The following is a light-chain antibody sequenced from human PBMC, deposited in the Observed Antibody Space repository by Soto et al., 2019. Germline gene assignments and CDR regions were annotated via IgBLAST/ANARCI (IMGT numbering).Light chain of an antibody. J-gene: IGLJ3*02. CDR2: EVS. CDR3: SSYTSNITWV. Sequence: QSVLTQPASVSGSPGQSITISCTGTSSDVGFYDYVSWYQQHPGKAPKLMISEVSNRPSGVSNRFSGSKSGNTASLTISGLQAEDEADYYCSSYTSNITWVFGGGTKVTVL. CDR1: SSDVGFYDY. V-gene: IGLV2-14*01.